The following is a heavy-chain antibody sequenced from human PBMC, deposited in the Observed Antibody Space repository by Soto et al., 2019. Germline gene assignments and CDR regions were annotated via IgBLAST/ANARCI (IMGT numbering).Heavy chain of an antibody. D-gene: IGHD3-9*01. Sequence: SETLSLTCSVSGASISTSTYYWAWVRQPPGKGLEWIGYIYYTGDTFYNPSLKSRFTISVDTSIHQFSLTLTSVTAADTAIYYCSRHGAAVLYFYGMDVWGQGTAVTVSS. J-gene: IGHJ6*02. CDR1: GASISTSTYY. V-gene: IGHV4-39*01. CDR2: IYYTGDT. CDR3: SRHGAAVLYFYGMDV.